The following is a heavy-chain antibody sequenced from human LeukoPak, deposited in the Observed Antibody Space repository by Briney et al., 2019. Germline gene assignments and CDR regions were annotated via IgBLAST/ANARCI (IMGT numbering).Heavy chain of an antibody. CDR3: AREGTVTTSPDY. V-gene: IGHV3-48*04. J-gene: IGHJ4*02. Sequence: PGGSLRLSCAASGFTFCSYSMNWVRQAPGKGLEWVSYISSSGSTIYYADSVKGRFTISRDNAKNSLYLQMNSLRAEDTAVYYCAREGTVTTSPDYWGQGTLVTVSS. CDR2: ISSSGSTI. CDR1: GFTFCSYS. D-gene: IGHD4-17*01.